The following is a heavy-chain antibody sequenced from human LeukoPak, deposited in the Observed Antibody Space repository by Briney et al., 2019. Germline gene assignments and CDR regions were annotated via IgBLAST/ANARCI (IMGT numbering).Heavy chain of an antibody. D-gene: IGHD3-10*01. Sequence: GGSLRLSCAVSGIALSNYGMTWVRQAPGKGLEWVAGISDSGGRTNYADSVKGRFTISRDNPKNTLYLQMNSLRSEDTAVYFCAKRGVVVRVILVGFHKEAYYFDSWGQGALVTVSS. CDR2: ISDSGGRT. CDR1: GIALSNYG. CDR3: AKRGVVVRVILVGFHKEAYYFDS. V-gene: IGHV3-23*01. J-gene: IGHJ4*02.